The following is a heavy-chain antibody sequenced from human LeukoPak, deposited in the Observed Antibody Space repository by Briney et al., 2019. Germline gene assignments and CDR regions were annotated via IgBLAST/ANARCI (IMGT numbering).Heavy chain of an antibody. CDR3: AEDIGYGSGSSLVTYYGMDV. V-gene: IGHV3-30*18. J-gene: IGHJ6*02. CDR2: ISYDGSNK. Sequence: PGGSLRLSCAASGFTFSSYGMHWVRQAPGKGLEWVAVISYDGSNKYYADSVKGRFTISRDNSKNTLYLQMNSLRAEDTAVYYCAEDIGYGSGSSLVTYYGMDVWGQGTTVTVSS. CDR1: GFTFSSYG. D-gene: IGHD3-10*01.